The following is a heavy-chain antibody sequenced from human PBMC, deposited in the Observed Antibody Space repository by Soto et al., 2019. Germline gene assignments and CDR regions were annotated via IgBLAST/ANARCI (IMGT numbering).Heavy chain of an antibody. Sequence: EVQLVESGGGLVQPGGSLRLSCAASGFTFSSYSMNWVRQAPGKGLEWVSYISSSSSTIYYADSVKGRFTISRDNAKNSLYLQMNSLRDEDTAVYYCARRIVGATPSYGMDVWGQGTTVTVSS. CDR2: ISSSSSTI. V-gene: IGHV3-48*02. J-gene: IGHJ6*02. CDR3: ARRIVGATPSYGMDV. CDR1: GFTFSSYS. D-gene: IGHD1-26*01.